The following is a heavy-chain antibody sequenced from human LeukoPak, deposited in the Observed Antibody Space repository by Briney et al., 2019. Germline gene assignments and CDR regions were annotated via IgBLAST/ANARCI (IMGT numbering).Heavy chain of an antibody. Sequence: PSETLSLTCTVSGGSISSGGYYWSCIRQHPGKGLEWIGYIYYSGNTYYNPSLKSRVTISVDTSKNQFSLKLSSVTAADTAVYYCARGLGYCSGGSCYSGYYYGMDVWGKGTTVTVSS. V-gene: IGHV4-31*03. J-gene: IGHJ6*04. CDR1: GGSISSGGYY. CDR2: IYYSGNT. CDR3: ARGLGYCSGGSCYSGYYYGMDV. D-gene: IGHD2-15*01.